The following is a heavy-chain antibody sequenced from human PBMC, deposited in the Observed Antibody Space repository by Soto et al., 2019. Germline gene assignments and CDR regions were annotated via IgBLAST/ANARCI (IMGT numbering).Heavy chain of an antibody. Sequence: PXXSLSLPFTVSGGSISRYYWHWILQPPGKGLEWIGYIYYSGSTNYNPSLKSRVTISVDTSKNQFSLKLSSVNAADTAIYYCAKSRTPVTTCYDYWGQGALVTVSS. J-gene: IGHJ4*02. CDR3: AKSRTPVTTCYDY. V-gene: IGHV4-59*01. D-gene: IGHD4-17*01. CDR1: GGSISRYY. CDR2: IYYSGST.